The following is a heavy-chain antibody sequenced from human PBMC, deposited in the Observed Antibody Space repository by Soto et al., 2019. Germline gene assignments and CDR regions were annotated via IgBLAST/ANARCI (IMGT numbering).Heavy chain of an antibody. D-gene: IGHD3-3*01. CDR3: AKGAYYDFWSGYSAFDF. CDR1: GFTFSSNA. V-gene: IGHV3-23*01. Sequence: EVQLLGSGGGLAQPGGSLRLSCEASGFTFSSNAMSWVRQAPGKGLEWVSAINGSGDNTYYADSVKGRFSISRDNSKNTLYLQMNSLRAEDTAIYYCAKGAYYDFWSGYSAFDFWGPGMLVTVSS. CDR2: INGSGDNT. J-gene: IGHJ4*02.